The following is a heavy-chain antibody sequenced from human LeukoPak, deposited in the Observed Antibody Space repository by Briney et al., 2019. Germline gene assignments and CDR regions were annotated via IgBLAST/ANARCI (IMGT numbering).Heavy chain of an antibody. CDR1: GFTFSSYE. V-gene: IGHV3-48*03. Sequence: GGSLRLSCAASGFTFSSYEMNWVRQAPGKGLEWVSYISSSGSTIYYADSVKGRFTISRDNAKNSLYLQMNSLRAEDTAVYYCAKGRGYSSSWYVFGYWGQGTLVTVSS. J-gene: IGHJ4*02. CDR3: AKGRGYSSSWYVFGY. D-gene: IGHD6-13*01. CDR2: ISSSGSTI.